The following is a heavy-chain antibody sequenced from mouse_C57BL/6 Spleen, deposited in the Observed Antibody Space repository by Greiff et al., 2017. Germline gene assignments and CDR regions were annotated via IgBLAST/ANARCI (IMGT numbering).Heavy chain of an antibody. V-gene: IGHV5-6*01. Sequence: EVQGVESGGDLVKPGGSLKLSCAASGFTFSSYGMSWVRQTPDKRLEWVATISSGGSYTYYPDSVKGRFTISRDNAKNTLYLQMSSLKSEDTAMYYCARQGPKGDYFDYWGQGTTLTVAS. CDR1: GFTFSSYG. CDR3: ARQGPKGDYFDY. CDR2: ISSGGSYT. J-gene: IGHJ2*01. D-gene: IGHD6-5*01.